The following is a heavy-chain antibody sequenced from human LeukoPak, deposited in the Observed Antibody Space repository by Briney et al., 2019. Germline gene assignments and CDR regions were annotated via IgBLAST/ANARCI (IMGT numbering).Heavy chain of an antibody. D-gene: IGHD3-22*01. CDR2: ISGSGGST. J-gene: IGHJ4*02. CDR1: GFTFSNYA. Sequence: GGSLRLSCAASGFTFSNYAMSWVRQAPGKGLEWVSAISGSGGSTYYADSVKGRFTISRDNSKNTLYLQMNSLRAEDTAVYYCARDYTTYYYDSSGYFDYWGQGTLVTVSS. V-gene: IGHV3-23*01. CDR3: ARDYTTYYYDSSGYFDY.